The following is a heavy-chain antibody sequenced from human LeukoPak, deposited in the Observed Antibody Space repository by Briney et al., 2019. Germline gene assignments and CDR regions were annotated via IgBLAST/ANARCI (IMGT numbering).Heavy chain of an antibody. D-gene: IGHD3-22*01. CDR3: ARDGYYDSSGFDY. Sequence: GGSLRLSCTASGFTFSSYTMTWVRQAPGEGLKWVSTITTGDGNTYYADSVKGRFTVSRDDSKNTLYLQMNSLRAEDTAVYYCARDGYYDSSGFDYWGQGTLVTVSS. CDR1: GFTFSSYT. J-gene: IGHJ4*02. CDR2: ITTGDGNT. V-gene: IGHV3-23*01.